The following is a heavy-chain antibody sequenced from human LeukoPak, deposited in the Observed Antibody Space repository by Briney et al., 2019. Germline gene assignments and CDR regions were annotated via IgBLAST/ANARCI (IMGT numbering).Heavy chain of an antibody. CDR1: GGSISSGSYY. CDR3: ATLGDCNTGSCYLRNHYKYYMDV. V-gene: IGHV4-39*01. Sequence: SETLSLTRTVSGGSISSGSYYWGWIRQPPGKGREWLGSMHYSGDRYYTTTLKGGVTIFADRSKNQFSLRLSSLTATDTAVYYCATLGDCNTGSCYLRNHYKYYMDVWGKGTTVTISS. CDR2: MHYSGDR. D-gene: IGHD1-26*01. J-gene: IGHJ6*03.